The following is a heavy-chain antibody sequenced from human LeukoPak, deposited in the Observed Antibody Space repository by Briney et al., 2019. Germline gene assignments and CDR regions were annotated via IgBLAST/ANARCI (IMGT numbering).Heavy chain of an antibody. CDR3: AKFRLEWELQGAFDF. CDR2: ISYDGSNK. CDR1: RFTFSSYG. Sequence: GGSLRLSCAASRFTFSSYGMHWVRQAPGKGLEWVAVISYDGSNKYYADSLKGRFTISRDNSKNMFYLQMNNLRAEDTAIYYCAKFRLEWELQGAFDFWGPGTLVTVFS. V-gene: IGHV3-30*18. J-gene: IGHJ3*01. D-gene: IGHD1-26*01.